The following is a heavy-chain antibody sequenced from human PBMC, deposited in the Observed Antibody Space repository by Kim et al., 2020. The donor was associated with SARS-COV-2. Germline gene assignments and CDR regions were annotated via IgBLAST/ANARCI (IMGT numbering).Heavy chain of an antibody. D-gene: IGHD2-21*02. Sequence: APVKGRFTISRDDSNNTLYLQMTSLKTEDTAVYYCTTDAGDCGGDCYFDYWGQGTLVTVSS. J-gene: IGHJ4*02. V-gene: IGHV3-15*01. CDR3: TTDAGDCGGDCYFDY.